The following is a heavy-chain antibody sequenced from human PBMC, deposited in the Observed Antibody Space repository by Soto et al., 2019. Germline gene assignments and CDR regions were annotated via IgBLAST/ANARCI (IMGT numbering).Heavy chain of an antibody. CDR3: VRQGIGSLHGLVDV. V-gene: IGHV4-59*08. Sequence: QVQLQQSGPGLVKPSETLSLTCTVSSGPSSSHNWGWIRQPPGRGLEWIGYVYDTGDTSYNPSLRSRVTLSADTTTNHISLTLTSVTAADTAVYYWVRQGIGSLHGLVDVWGQGTTVSVSS. CDR1: SGPSSSHN. J-gene: IGHJ6*02. D-gene: IGHD3-10*01. CDR2: VYDTGDT.